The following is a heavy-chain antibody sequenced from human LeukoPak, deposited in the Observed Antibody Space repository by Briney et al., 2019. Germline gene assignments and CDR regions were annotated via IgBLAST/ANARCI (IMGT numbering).Heavy chain of an antibody. CDR3: ARHLGATVNTLYYFDY. J-gene: IGHJ4*02. D-gene: IGHD4-17*01. V-gene: IGHV5-51*01. Sequence: GESLKISCKGSGYSFTSYWIGWVRQMPGKGLEWMGIIYPGDSDSRYSPSFQGQVTISADKSISTAYLQWSSLKASDTAMYYCARHLGATVNTLYYFDYWGQGTLVTVSS. CDR2: IYPGDSDS. CDR1: GYSFTSYW.